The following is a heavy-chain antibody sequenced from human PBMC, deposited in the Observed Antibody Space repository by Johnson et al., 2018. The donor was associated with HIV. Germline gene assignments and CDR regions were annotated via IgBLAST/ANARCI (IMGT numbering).Heavy chain of an antibody. Sequence: QEQLVESGGGVVQPGRSLRLSCAASGFTFSSYAMHWVRQAPGKGLEWVAVISYDGTNKYYADSVKGRFIISRDNSKNTVYLQMNSLRAEDTAVYYCARSPEIGDRLWRAFDVWGQGTMVTVSS. CDR1: GFTFSSYA. CDR2: ISYDGTNK. J-gene: IGHJ3*01. D-gene: IGHD4-17*01. CDR3: ARSPEIGDRLWRAFDV. V-gene: IGHV3-30*04.